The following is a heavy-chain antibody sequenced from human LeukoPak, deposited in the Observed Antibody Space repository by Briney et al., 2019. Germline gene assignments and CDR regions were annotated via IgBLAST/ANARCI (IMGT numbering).Heavy chain of an antibody. V-gene: IGHV3-30*04. J-gene: IGHJ4*02. CDR1: GFTFNSYA. CDR3: VRGTTGHFDS. D-gene: IGHD1-7*01. CDR2: ISYDGRQK. Sequence: PGGSLRLSCAASGFTFNSYAMHWVRQAPGKGLEWVTVISYDGRQKYYADSVKGRFTISRDDSKKTLSVQMNSLRVEDTAVYYCVRGTTGHFDSWGQGTLVTVSS.